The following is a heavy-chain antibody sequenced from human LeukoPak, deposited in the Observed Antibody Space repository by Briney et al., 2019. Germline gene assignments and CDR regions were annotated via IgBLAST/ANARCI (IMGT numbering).Heavy chain of an antibody. CDR1: GYTLTELS. V-gene: IGHV1-24*01. J-gene: IGHJ1*01. CDR2: FDPEDGET. Sequence: ASVKVSCKVSGYTLTELSMHWVRQAPGKGLEWVGGFDPEDGETIYAQKFQGRVTMTEDTSTDTAYMELSSLRSEDTAVYYCATGILGYCSGGSCKSEYFQHWGQGTLVTVSS. D-gene: IGHD2-15*01. CDR3: ATGILGYCSGGSCKSEYFQH.